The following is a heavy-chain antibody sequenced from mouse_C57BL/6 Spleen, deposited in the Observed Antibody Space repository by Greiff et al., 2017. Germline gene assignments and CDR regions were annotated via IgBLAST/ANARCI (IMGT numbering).Heavy chain of an antibody. Sequence: VQLKESGAELVRPGASVKLSCTASGVNIKDDYMHWVQQRPEQGLEWIGWIDPENGDTEYASKFQGKATITADTSSNTAYLQLSSLTSEYTAVYYCTTWNDGFPFDYWGQGTTLTVSS. J-gene: IGHJ2*01. V-gene: IGHV14-4*01. CDR1: GVNIKDDY. D-gene: IGHD2-3*01. CDR2: IDPENGDT. CDR3: TTWNDGFPFDY.